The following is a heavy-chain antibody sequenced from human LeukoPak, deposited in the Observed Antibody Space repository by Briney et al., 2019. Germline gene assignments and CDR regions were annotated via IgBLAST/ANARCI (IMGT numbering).Heavy chain of an antibody. CDR2: ITSGANT. CDR1: GFTFNTYA. J-gene: IGHJ4*02. D-gene: IGHD3-22*01. Sequence: QAGGSLRLSCAASGFTFNTYAMSWVRQAPGKGLEWVSGITSGANTYYADSVKGRFTISRDNSENTLNLQMNSLRVEDTAVYYCAKVRGNVGSSYFPDYWGQGTLVTVTS. CDR3: AKVRGNVGSSYFPDY. V-gene: IGHV3-23*01.